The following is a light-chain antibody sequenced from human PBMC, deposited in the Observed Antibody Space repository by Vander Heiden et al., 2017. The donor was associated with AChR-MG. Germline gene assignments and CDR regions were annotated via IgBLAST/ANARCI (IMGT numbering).Light chain of an antibody. CDR1: RSNIGSNT. CDR3: AAWDDNLNGRVV. V-gene: IGLV1-44*01. CDR2: DNN. Sequence: QSVLTQPPSASGTPGQRVTISCSGSRSNIGSNTVNWYQQLPGSAPKLLVSDNNQRPSGVPDRFSASKSDTSASLAISALQPEDEADYYCAAWDDNLNGRVVFGGGTKLT. J-gene: IGLJ2*01.